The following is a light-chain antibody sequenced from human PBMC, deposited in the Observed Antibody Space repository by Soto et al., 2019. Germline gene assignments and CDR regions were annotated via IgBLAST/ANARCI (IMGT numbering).Light chain of an antibody. J-gene: IGKJ1*01. V-gene: IGKV2-28*01. CDR2: LGS. Sequence: IVMTQSPLSLPVTPGEPASISCRSSQSLLHSNGYNYLDWYLQKPGQSPQLLIYLGSNRASGVADRFSGSGSGTDFTLRISRVEAEDVGVYCCMQALQTPPTFGQGTKVDIK. CDR3: MQALQTPPT. CDR1: QSLLHSNGYNY.